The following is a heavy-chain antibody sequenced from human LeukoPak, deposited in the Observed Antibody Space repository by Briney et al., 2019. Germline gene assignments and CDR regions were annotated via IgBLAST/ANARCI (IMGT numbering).Heavy chain of an antibody. CDR3: ARGRQEISMILVVMTGVSYYLDV. CDR1: GGSFSGYY. V-gene: IGHV4-34*01. Sequence: SETLSLTCAGYGGSFSGYYWTWIRQSPGKGLEWIGEINPSGSTYYNPSLKSRLTISRDTSKNQFSLRLSSVTAADTAVYYCARGRQEISMILVVMTGVSYYLDVWGIGTTVTVS. D-gene: IGHD3-22*01. J-gene: IGHJ6*03. CDR2: INPSGST.